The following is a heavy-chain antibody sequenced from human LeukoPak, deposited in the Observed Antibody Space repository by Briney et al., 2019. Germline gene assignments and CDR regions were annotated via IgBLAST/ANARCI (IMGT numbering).Heavy chain of an antibody. Sequence: SETLSLTCAVYGGSFSGYYWSWIRQPPGKGLEWIGEINHSGSTNYNPSLKSRVTISVDTSKNQFSLKLSSVTAADTAVYYCARVHIAPAGLFYYYYYMDVWGKGTTVTVSS. V-gene: IGHV4-34*01. CDR2: INHSGST. D-gene: IGHD6-13*01. CDR1: GGSFSGYY. CDR3: ARVHIAPAGLFYYYYYMDV. J-gene: IGHJ6*03.